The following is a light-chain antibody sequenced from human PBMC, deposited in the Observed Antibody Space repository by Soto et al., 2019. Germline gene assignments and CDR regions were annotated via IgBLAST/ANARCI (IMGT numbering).Light chain of an antibody. V-gene: IGKV3-20*01. CDR3: QQYGSSPWT. CDR1: QSVSSSY. J-gene: IGKJ1*01. Sequence: EFVLRQSPGTLSLSRGERATLSCRASQSVSSSYLAWYQQKPGQAPSLLIYGASSRATGIPDRFSGSGSGTDFTLTISRLEPEDFAVYYCQQYGSSPWTFGQGTKVDI. CDR2: GAS.